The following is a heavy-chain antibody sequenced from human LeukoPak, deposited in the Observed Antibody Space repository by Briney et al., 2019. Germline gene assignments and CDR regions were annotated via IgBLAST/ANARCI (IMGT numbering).Heavy chain of an antibody. CDR3: ARAASDCSGGSCYSYYYYYGMDV. J-gene: IGHJ6*02. D-gene: IGHD2-15*01. V-gene: IGHV1-3*01. CDR1: GYTFTSYA. Sequence: GASVKVSCKASGYTFTSYAMHWVRQAPGQRLEWMGWINAGNGNTKYSQKFQGRVTITRDTSASTAYMELSSLRSEDTAVYYCARAASDCSGGSCYSYYYYYGMDVWGQGTTVTVSS. CDR2: INAGNGNT.